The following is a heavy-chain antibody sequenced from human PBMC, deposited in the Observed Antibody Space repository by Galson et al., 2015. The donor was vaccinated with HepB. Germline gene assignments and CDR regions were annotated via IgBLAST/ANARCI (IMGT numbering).Heavy chain of an antibody. CDR3: ARRISLVGGIITKPYYYYGMDV. D-gene: IGHD3-10*01. Sequence: SLRLSCAASEFTFSSYWMNWVRQAPGKGLEWVANINPDGSEKYYVASLKGRFTISRDNAKNSLYLQMDSLRAEDTAVYYCARRISLVGGIITKPYYYYGMDVWGQGTTVTVAS. CDR1: EFTFSSYW. V-gene: IGHV3-7*03. CDR2: INPDGSEK. J-gene: IGHJ6*02.